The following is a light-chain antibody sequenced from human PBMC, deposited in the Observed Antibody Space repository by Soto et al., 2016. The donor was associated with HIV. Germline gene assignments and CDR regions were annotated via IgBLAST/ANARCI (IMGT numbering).Light chain of an antibody. CDR3: QVWDSSSDVV. CDR2: DNN. J-gene: IGLJ2*01. Sequence: SYELTQPPSVSVAPRKTASITCGGNNIGGKSVHWYQQKPGQAPVLVVYDNNDRPSGVPERFSGSNSGNTATLTISSVEAGDEADYFCQVWDSSSDVVFGGGIKLTVL. V-gene: IGLV3-21*03. CDR1: NIGGKS.